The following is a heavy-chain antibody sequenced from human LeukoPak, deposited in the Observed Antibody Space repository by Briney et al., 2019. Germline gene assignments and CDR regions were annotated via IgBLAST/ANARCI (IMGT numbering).Heavy chain of an antibody. J-gene: IGHJ2*01. Sequence: GGSLRLSCAASGFTYSRYAMSWVRQAPGKGLEWVSSISDNGAGTFYADSVKGRFTISRDNSDKTLYLQMNSLRAGDTAVYYCAKRSLSGTWYFDLWGRGTLVIVSS. CDR2: ISDNGAGT. D-gene: IGHD3-3*01. CDR3: AKRSLSGTWYFDL. CDR1: GFTYSRYA. V-gene: IGHV3-23*01.